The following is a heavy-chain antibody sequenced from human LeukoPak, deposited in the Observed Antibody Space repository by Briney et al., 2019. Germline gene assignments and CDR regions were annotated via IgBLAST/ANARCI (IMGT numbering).Heavy chain of an antibody. CDR3: VKDRTGTYTLDY. CDR2: ISDDGSRQ. D-gene: IGHD3-10*01. V-gene: IGHV3-30-3*01. CDR1: GFTFSNYA. J-gene: IGHJ4*02. Sequence: PGGSLRLSCAATGFTFSNYAIHWGRQAPGKGLEWVAFISDDGSRQHYADSVKGRFTISRDNSKNTLNLQMNSLRAEDTAVYYCVKDRTGTYTLDYWGQGTLVTASS.